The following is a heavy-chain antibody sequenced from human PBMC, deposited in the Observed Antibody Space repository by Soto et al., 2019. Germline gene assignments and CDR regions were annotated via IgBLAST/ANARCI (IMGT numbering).Heavy chain of an antibody. CDR2: IYYSGST. D-gene: IGHD3-10*01. V-gene: IGHV4-31*02. Sequence: SETLSLTCTVSGGSISSGGYYWSWIRQHPGKGLEWIGYIYYSGSTYYKPSLKSRVTISVDTSKNQFSLKLSSVTAADTAVYYCARAIRITMVRGVISFDPWGQGTLVTVSS. J-gene: IGHJ5*02. CDR1: GGSISSGGYY. CDR3: ARAIRITMVRGVISFDP.